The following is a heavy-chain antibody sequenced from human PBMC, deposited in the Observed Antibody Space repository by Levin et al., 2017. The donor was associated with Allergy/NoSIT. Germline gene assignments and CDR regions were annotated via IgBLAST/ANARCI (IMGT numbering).Heavy chain of an antibody. CDR3: AMGSLIADAFDI. CDR2: INHSGST. J-gene: IGHJ3*02. V-gene: IGHV4-34*01. CDR1: GGSFSGYY. D-gene: IGHD2-15*01. Sequence: PSETLSLTCAVYGGSFSGYYWSWIRQPPGKGLEWIGEINHSGSTNYNPSLKSRVTISVDTSKNQFSLKLSSVTAADTAVYYCAMGSLIADAFDIWGQGTMVTVSS.